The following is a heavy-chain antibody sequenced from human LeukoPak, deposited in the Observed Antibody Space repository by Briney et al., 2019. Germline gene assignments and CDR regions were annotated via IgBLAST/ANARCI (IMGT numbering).Heavy chain of an antibody. CDR1: GGSISSSSYY. Sequence: TSETLSLTCTVSGGSISSSSYYWGWIRQPPGKGLEWIGSIYYSGSTYYNPSLKSQVTISVDKSKNQFSLKLSSVTAADTAVYYCARHTVTTWGEYYFDYWGQGTLVTVSS. J-gene: IGHJ4*02. V-gene: IGHV4-39*01. D-gene: IGHD4-17*01. CDR3: ARHTVTTWGEYYFDY. CDR2: IYYSGST.